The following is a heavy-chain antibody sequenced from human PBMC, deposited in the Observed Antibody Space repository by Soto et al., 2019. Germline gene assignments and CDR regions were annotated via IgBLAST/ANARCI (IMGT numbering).Heavy chain of an antibody. D-gene: IGHD3-22*01. V-gene: IGHV1-69*01. CDR1: GGTFSSFS. CDR2: LIVILGST. J-gene: IGHJ4*02. Sequence: QVQLVQSGAEVKKPGSSVKVSCKSSGGTFSSFSFSWVRQAPGEGLEWMVGLIVILGSTNYAQKFEGRVTFTADEDSSTAYMEVSGLRSEDTAVYFWPSGYYDSSGYSIDHWGQGTQVTVST. CDR3: PSGYYDSSGYSIDH.